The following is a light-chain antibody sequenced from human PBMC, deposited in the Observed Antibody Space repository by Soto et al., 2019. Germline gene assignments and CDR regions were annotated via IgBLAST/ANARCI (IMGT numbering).Light chain of an antibody. J-gene: IGLJ1*01. CDR1: STDVGSYDL. CDR3: YSYAGDSLYV. Sequence: QSALTQPASVSGSPGQSITISCTGTSTDVGSYDLVSWYQHHPGKVPKLMVYEGTKRPSGVSDRFSGSKSGNPASLTISGLQDEDEYDYYCYSYAGDSLYVFGTGTKLTVL. CDR2: EGT. V-gene: IGLV2-23*01.